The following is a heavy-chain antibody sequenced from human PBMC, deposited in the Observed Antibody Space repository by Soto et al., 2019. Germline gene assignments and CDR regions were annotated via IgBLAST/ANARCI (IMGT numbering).Heavy chain of an antibody. Sequence: GGSLRLSCAASGFTFSSYAMSWVRQAPGKGLEWVSAISGSGGSTYYADSVKGRFTISRDNSKNTLYLQMNSLRAEDTAVYYCAKDSSRGVYGSGSYFRYWGQGTLVTVSS. CDR1: GFTFSSYA. CDR2: ISGSGGST. V-gene: IGHV3-23*01. D-gene: IGHD3-10*01. J-gene: IGHJ4*02. CDR3: AKDSSRGVYGSGSYFRY.